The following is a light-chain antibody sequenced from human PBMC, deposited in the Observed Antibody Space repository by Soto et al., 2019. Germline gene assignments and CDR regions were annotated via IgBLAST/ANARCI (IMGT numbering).Light chain of an antibody. V-gene: IGKV3-20*01. CDR2: GAS. CDR1: ETVTSDY. CDR3: QQYGGSPT. J-gene: IGKJ1*01. Sequence: EVVLTQSPGTLSLSPGERATLSCRASETVTSDYLAWYQQKPGQAPRLLFYGASRRAAGIPDRFSGSGSGTDFTLTISRVEPEDFAVYYCQQYGGSPTFGQGTKVDIK.